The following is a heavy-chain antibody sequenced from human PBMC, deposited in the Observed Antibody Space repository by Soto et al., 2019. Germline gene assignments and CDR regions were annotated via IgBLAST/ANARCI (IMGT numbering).Heavy chain of an antibody. Sequence: SETLSLTCTVSGGSFKSGSYSWSWIRQPPGKGLEWIGYVYRTGRTSYNPSLKSRVSISMDTSKNQFSLNLDSVTAADTAVYFCARDFAYFDSWGQGTLVTVSS. CDR1: GGSFKSGSYS. CDR2: VYRTGRT. D-gene: IGHD3-3*01. CDR3: ARDFAYFDS. J-gene: IGHJ4*02. V-gene: IGHV4-61*01.